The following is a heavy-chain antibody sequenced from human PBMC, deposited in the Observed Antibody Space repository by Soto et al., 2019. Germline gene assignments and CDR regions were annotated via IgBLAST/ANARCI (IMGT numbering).Heavy chain of an antibody. J-gene: IGHJ4*02. Sequence: QVQLQESGPGLVKPSETLSLTCTVSGGSISSYYWNWIRQPPGKGLGWIGDIYYGGGTNYNPSLKSRVTLSVDTSKNQFSLKLSSVTAADTAVYYCASQYYYDSSGSQTFDYWGQGTQVTVSS. V-gene: IGHV4-59*01. D-gene: IGHD3-22*01. CDR2: IYYGGGT. CDR3: ASQYYYDSSGSQTFDY. CDR1: GGSISSYY.